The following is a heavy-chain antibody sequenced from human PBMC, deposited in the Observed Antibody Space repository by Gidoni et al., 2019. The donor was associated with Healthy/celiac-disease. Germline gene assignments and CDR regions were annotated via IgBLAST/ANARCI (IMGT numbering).Heavy chain of an antibody. V-gene: IGHV3-7*01. Sequence: EVQLVESGGGLVQPGGSLRLSCAASGFTFSSYWMSWVRQAPGKGLEWVANIKQDGSEKYYVDSVKGRFTISRDNAKNSLYLQMNSLRAEDTAVYYCARDEYYDFWSGPLRPFDYWGQGTLVTVSS. CDR3: ARDEYYDFWSGPLRPFDY. CDR2: IKQDGSEK. J-gene: IGHJ4*02. D-gene: IGHD3-3*01. CDR1: GFTFSSYW.